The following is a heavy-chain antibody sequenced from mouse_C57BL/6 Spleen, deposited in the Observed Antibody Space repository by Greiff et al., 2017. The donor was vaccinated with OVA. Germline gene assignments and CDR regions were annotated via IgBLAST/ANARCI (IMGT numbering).Heavy chain of an antibody. Sequence: VQLQQSGPELVKPGASVKISCKASGYAFSSSWMNWVKQRPGKGLEWIGRIYPGDGDTNYNGKFKGKATLTADKSSSTAYMQLSSLTSEDSAVYFCARGTGPFYAMDYWGQGTSVTVSS. CDR2: IYPGDGDT. J-gene: IGHJ4*01. CDR1: GYAFSSSW. V-gene: IGHV1-82*01. CDR3: ARGTGPFYAMDY. D-gene: IGHD4-1*01.